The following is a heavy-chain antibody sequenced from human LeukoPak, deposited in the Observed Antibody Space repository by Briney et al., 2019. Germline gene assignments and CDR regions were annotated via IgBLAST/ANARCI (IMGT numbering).Heavy chain of an antibody. Sequence: PGGSLRLSCAASGFTFSSYGMHWVRQAPGKGLEWVAVIWYDGSNKYYADSVKGRFTISRDNSKNTLYLQMNSLRAEDTAVYYCAKDSAVRFLEWLPLDYWGQGTLVTVSS. J-gene: IGHJ4*02. CDR2: IWYDGSNK. CDR1: GFTFSSYG. V-gene: IGHV3-33*06. D-gene: IGHD3-3*01. CDR3: AKDSAVRFLEWLPLDY.